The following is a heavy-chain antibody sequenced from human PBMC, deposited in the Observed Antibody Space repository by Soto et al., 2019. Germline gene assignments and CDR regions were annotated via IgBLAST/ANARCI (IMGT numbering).Heavy chain of an antibody. J-gene: IGHJ4*02. CDR3: ARLRGSSNWETPS. D-gene: IGHD6-13*01. CDR1: GFTFSSSS. Sequence: EVQLVESGGGLVQPGGSLRLSCAASGFTFSSSSMNWVRQAPGKGLEWVSYISSSSIAIYYADSVKGRFTISRDNAKNSLYLQMNSLIAEDTAVYYCARLRGSSNWETPSWGQGTLVTVSS. V-gene: IGHV3-48*01. CDR2: ISSSSIAI.